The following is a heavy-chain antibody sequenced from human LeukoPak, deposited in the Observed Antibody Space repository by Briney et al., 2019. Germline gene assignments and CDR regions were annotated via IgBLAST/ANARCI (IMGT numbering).Heavy chain of an antibody. J-gene: IGHJ4*02. Sequence: PSETLSLTCAVSGYSISSGYYWGWIRQPPGKGLEWIGSIYHSGSTYYNPSLESRVTISVDTSKNQFSLKLSSVTAADTAVYYCARRGSSSSEDYWGQGTLVTVS. V-gene: IGHV4-38-2*01. CDR1: GYSISSGYY. D-gene: IGHD6-6*01. CDR2: IYHSGST. CDR3: ARRGSSSSEDY.